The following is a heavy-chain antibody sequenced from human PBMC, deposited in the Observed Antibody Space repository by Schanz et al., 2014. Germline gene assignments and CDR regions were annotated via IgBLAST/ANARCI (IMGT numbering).Heavy chain of an antibody. V-gene: IGHV4-39*01. CDR2: VFYSGST. CDR1: GGSISSGSYY. J-gene: IGHJ4*02. CDR3: ARNAVAGRAHMPAGFDY. D-gene: IGHD6-19*01. Sequence: QLQLQESGPGLVQPSETPSLTCTVSGGSISSGSYYWGWIRQPPGKGLEWIGSVFYSGSTYYNPSRKGGATMPVDGPKTQSPRKVTPVPAADTAVYYCARNAVAGRAHMPAGFDYWGQGTLVTVSS.